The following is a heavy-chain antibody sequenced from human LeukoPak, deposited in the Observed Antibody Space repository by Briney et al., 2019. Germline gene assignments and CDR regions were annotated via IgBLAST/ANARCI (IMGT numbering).Heavy chain of an antibody. D-gene: IGHD2-15*01. V-gene: IGHV1-2*02. J-gene: IGHJ4*02. CDR1: GYTFTGYY. Sequence: VASVKVSCKASGYTFTGYYMHWVRQAPGQGLEWMGWINPNSGGTNYAQKFQGRVAMTRDTSISTAYMELSRLRSDDTAVYYCARDLHSSGGIGYFDYWGQGTLVTVSS. CDR3: ARDLHSSGGIGYFDY. CDR2: INPNSGGT.